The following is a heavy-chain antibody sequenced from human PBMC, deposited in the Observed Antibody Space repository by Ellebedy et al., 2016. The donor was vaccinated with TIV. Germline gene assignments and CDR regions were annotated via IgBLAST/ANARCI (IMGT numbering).Heavy chain of an antibody. J-gene: IGHJ4*02. CDR3: ARGTLAVAGFDY. V-gene: IGHV3-21*01. D-gene: IGHD6-19*01. Sequence: GGSLRLSXAASGFTFSSYAMSWVRQAPGKGLEWVSSISSGSSYIYYTDSMKGRFTISRDNAKNSLNLQMNSLRAEDTAVYYCARGTLAVAGFDYWGQGALVTVSS. CDR1: GFTFSSYA. CDR2: ISSGSSYI.